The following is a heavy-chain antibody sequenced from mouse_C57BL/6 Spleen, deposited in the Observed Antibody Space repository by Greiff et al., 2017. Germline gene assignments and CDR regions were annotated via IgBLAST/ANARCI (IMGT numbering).Heavy chain of an antibody. V-gene: IGHV14-3*01. CDR3: AKDCGSSFAMDV. Sequence: EVKLVESVAELVRPGASVKLSCTASGFNIKNTYMHWVKQRPEQGLEWIGRIDPANGHTNYAPKFQGKATITADTSSNTAYMPLSSLTSEDTAIYYCAKDCGSSFAMDVWGQGTSVTVSS. CDR1: GFNIKNTY. CDR2: IDPANGHT. D-gene: IGHD1-1*01. J-gene: IGHJ4*01.